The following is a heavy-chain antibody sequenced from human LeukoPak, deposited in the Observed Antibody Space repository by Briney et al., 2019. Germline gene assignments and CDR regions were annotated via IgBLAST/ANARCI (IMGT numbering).Heavy chain of an antibody. CDR3: ARGVVISGTDYFDY. J-gene: IGHJ4*02. Sequence: GGSLGLSCAASGLNVGNNYMSWVRQAPGKGLEWLSIIYSDGSTYYADSVKGRFTISRDNSRNTLYLQINSLRAEDTAVYYCARGVVISGTDYFDYWGQGTLVTVSS. D-gene: IGHD2-21*01. V-gene: IGHV3-53*01. CDR1: GLNVGNNY. CDR2: IYSDGST.